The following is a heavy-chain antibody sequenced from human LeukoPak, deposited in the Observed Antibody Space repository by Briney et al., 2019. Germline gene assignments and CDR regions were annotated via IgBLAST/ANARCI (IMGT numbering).Heavy chain of an antibody. Sequence: ASLKVSCKASVYTFTGYYMNWVRQAPGQGREWMGWINPTSGATIYPQKFEGRATMTRDTSISISYLERSSLRSDNTAVYYWAGVQYSGSFYYCGQGTLVTVSS. CDR2: INPTSGAT. V-gene: IGHV1-2*02. J-gene: IGHJ4*02. D-gene: IGHD1-26*01. CDR3: AGVQYSGSFYY. CDR1: VYTFTGYY.